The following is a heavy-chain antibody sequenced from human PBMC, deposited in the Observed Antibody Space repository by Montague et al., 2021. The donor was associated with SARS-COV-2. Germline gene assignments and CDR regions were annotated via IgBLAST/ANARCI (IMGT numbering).Heavy chain of an antibody. Sequence: SETLSLTCTIYGGSLRRYYWTWIRQLPGKELEWVGYIYDSGGARYNPSLKSRVSISVDASKNQFSLRVTSVTAADTAVYFGARRGTGIYEILDYWGQGNLVTVSS. CDR1: GGSLRRYY. J-gene: IGHJ4*02. CDR3: ARRGTGIYEILDY. CDR2: IYDSGGA. V-gene: IGHV4-59*01. D-gene: IGHD3/OR15-3a*01.